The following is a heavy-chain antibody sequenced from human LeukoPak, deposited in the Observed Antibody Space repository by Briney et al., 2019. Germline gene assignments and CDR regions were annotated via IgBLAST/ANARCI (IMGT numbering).Heavy chain of an antibody. J-gene: IGHJ4*02. D-gene: IGHD6-19*01. Sequence: SGGSLRLSCAVSGFTFRDYAMYWVPQAPGKGLEYVSVIRSDGSRIYYADTVKGVFTMSRDNSKSNLYLQMGSLRAEGMGVYYCSGGVGVSTSGWYGKFDYWGQGALVTVSS. V-gene: IGHV3-64*02. CDR2: IRSDGSRI. CDR3: SGGVGVSTSGWYGKFDY. CDR1: GFTFRDYA.